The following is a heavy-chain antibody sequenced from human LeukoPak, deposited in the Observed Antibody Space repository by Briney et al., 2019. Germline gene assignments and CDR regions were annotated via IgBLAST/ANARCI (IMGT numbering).Heavy chain of an antibody. J-gene: IGHJ6*03. CDR1: GYTFTSYG. CDR2: ISAYNGNT. V-gene: IGHV1-18*01. Sequence: GASVKVSCKASGYTFTSYGISWVRQAPGQGLEWMGWISAYNGNTNYAQKLQGRVTMTTDTSTSTASMELRSLRSDDTAVYYCARPSIAARAWGYYYYYIDVWGKGTTVTVSS. CDR3: ARPSIAARAWGYYYYYIDV. D-gene: IGHD6-6*01.